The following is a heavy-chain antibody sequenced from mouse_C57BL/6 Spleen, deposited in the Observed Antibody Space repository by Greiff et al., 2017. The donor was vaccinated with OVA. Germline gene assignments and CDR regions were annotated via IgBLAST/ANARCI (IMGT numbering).Heavy chain of an antibody. J-gene: IGHJ2*01. CDR2: IYPGSGST. CDR3: AKDYGSSHYFDY. D-gene: IGHD1-1*01. Sequence: VQLQQPGAELVKPGASVKMSCKASGYTFTSYWITWVKQRPGQGLEWIGDIYPGSGSTNYNEKFKSKATLTVDTSSSTAYMQLSSLTSADSAVYYCAKDYGSSHYFDYWGQGTTLTVSS. V-gene: IGHV1-55*01. CDR1: GYTFTSYW.